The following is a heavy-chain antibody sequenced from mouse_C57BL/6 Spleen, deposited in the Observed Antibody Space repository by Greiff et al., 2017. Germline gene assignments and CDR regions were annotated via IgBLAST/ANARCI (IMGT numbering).Heavy chain of an antibody. V-gene: IGHV3-6*01. Sequence: EVQVVESGPGLVKPSQSLSLTCSVTGYSITSGYYWNWIRQFPGNKLEWMGYISYDGSNNYNPSLKNRISITRDTSKNQFFLKLNSVTTEDTATYYCANYGFYAMDYWGQGTSVTVSS. CDR3: ANYGFYAMDY. CDR1: GYSITSGYY. CDR2: ISYDGSN. J-gene: IGHJ4*01. D-gene: IGHD1-1*01.